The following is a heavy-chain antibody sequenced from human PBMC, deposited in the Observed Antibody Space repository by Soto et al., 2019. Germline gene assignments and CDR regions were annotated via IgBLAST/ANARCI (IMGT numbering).Heavy chain of an antibody. CDR3: VREKYCSGGSCYSDN. V-gene: IGHV3-11*01. D-gene: IGHD2-15*01. Sequence: QVQLVESGGGLAKPGGSLRLSCAASGFTFSHYFMTWIRQAPGKGLEWASHISNSGSTTYYADSVKGRFTISRDNAKDSLSLQMNSLRAEETAVDYCVREKYCSGGSCYSDNWGQGTLVTVSS. J-gene: IGHJ4*02. CDR2: ISNSGSTT. CDR1: GFTFSHYF.